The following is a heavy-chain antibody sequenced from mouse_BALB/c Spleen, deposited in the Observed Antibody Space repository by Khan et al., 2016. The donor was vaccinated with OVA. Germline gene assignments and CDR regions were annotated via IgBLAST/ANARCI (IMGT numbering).Heavy chain of an antibody. CDR1: GFNIKDTY. D-gene: IGHD6-1*01. Sequence: EVQLQESGAELVKPGASVKLSCTASGFNIKDTYLHWVKQRPEQGLEWIGRIAPANGNTQYDPKFQGKATLTSDTSSNTSYLQLNSLTSEDTDVYYCARPSDDPRDFEVWGAGTTVTVSS. CDR2: IAPANGNT. J-gene: IGHJ1*01. CDR3: ARPSDDPRDFEV. V-gene: IGHV14-3*02.